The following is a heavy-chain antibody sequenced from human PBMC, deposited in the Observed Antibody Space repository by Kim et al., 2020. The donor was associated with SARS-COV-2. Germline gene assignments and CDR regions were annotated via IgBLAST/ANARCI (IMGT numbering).Heavy chain of an antibody. J-gene: IGHJ6*02. CDR2: IVVGSGYT. CDR1: GFTFTNSA. CDR3: AAGFYYYDSSGNRNYYYYYGMDV. V-gene: IGHV1-58*01. D-gene: IGHD3-22*01. Sequence: SVKVSCKASGFTFTNSAVQWVRQTRGQRLEWIGWIVVGSGYTNYAQKLQERVTITRDMSTSTAYMELSSLRSEDTAVYYCAAGFYYYDSSGNRNYYYYYGMDVWGQGTTVTVSS.